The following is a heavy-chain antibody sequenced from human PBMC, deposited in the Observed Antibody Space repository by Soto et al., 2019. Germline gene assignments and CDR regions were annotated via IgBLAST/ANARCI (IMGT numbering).Heavy chain of an antibody. CDR1: GYSFTNND. D-gene: IGHD3-16*02. J-gene: IGHJ5*02. Sequence: ASVKVSCKASGYSFTNNDVSWVRQATGQGLEWMGWMNPGSGDTGYAQKFQGRVTMTRDISIATAYMELSSLRSDDTAIYYCARMEMFRSLNWSDPWGPGPLVTVSS. CDR2: MNPGSGDT. V-gene: IGHV1-8*01. CDR3: ARMEMFRSLNWSDP.